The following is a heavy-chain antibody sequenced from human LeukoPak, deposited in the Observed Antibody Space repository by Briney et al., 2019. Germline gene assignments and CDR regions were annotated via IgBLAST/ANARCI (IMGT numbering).Heavy chain of an antibody. CDR1: GFTFTNYL. CDR3: ARDRESNWYPFLDS. J-gene: IGHJ4*02. CDR2: IKEDGSGK. V-gene: IGHV3-7*01. Sequence: GGSLRLSCATSGFTFTNYLMSWVRQTPGKGLEWVANIKEDGSGKWYVDSVRGRFTISRDNAKNSLYLQMNSLRAEDTAVYYCARDRESNWYPFLDSWGQGNLVTVSS. D-gene: IGHD6-13*01.